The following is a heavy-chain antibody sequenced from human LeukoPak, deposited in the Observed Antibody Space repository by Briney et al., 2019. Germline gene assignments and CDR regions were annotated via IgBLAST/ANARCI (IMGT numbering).Heavy chain of an antibody. V-gene: IGHV4-61*05. CDR2: IYYSGST. J-gene: IGHJ4*02. CDR3: ASVGYGDYV. CDR1: GGSIRSSYYY. Sequence: SETLSLTCTVSGGSIRSSYYYWGWIRQPPGKGLEWIGYIYYSGSTNYNPSLKSRVTISVDTSKNQFSLKLSSVTAADTAVYYCASVGYGDYVWGQGTLVTVSS. D-gene: IGHD4-17*01.